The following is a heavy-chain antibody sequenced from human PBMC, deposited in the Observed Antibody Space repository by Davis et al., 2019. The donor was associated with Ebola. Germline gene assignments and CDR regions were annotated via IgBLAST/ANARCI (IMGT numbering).Heavy chain of an antibody. CDR2: ISYDGSNK. Sequence: GGSLRLSCAASGFTFSSYGMHWVRQAPGKGLEWVAVISYDGSNKYYADSVKGRFTISRDNSKNTLHLQMNSLRVEDTAIYYCAKDTSNIWFDIWGQGTNVTVSS. J-gene: IGHJ3*02. V-gene: IGHV3-30*18. D-gene: IGHD1-26*01. CDR3: AKDTSNIWFDI. CDR1: GFTFSSYG.